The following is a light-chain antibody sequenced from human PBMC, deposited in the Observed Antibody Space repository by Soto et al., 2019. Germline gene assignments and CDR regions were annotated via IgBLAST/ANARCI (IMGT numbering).Light chain of an antibody. CDR1: QSVNNNF. CDR3: QQYGNSPRT. V-gene: IGKV3-20*01. CDR2: GAS. J-gene: IGKJ1*01. Sequence: DIVLTQSPRTLSLSPGERATLSCRASQSVNNNFLAWYQQRPGQAPRLLIYGASSRATDIPDRFSGSGSGTDFTLTISRLDPEDFAVYYCQQYGNSPRTFGQGTKVEVK.